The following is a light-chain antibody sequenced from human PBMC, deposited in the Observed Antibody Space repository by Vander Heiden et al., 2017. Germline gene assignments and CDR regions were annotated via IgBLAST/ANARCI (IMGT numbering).Light chain of an antibody. V-gene: IGLV1-51*01. CDR2: DNN. Sequence: QSVLPQPPSVSAAPGQRVTISCSGSGSNIGNNYVSCYQQLPGTAPKLLIFDNNKRPSGIPDRFSGSKSGTSATLGIAGLQTGDEAGYYCGTWDSSLRAEVFGGGTELTVL. CDR1: GSNIGNNY. CDR3: GTWDSSLRAEV. J-gene: IGLJ2*01.